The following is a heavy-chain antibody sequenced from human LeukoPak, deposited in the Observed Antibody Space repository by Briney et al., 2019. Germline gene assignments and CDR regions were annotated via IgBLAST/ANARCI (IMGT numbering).Heavy chain of an antibody. CDR3: ARRGLAVAGTNDAVDI. D-gene: IGHD6-19*01. CDR2: IYYSGST. CDR1: GGSISSYY. Sequence: SETLSLTCTVSGGSISSYYWSWIRQPPGKGLEWIGYIYYSGSTNYNPSLKSRVTISVDTSKNQFSLKLSSVTAADTAVYYCARRGLAVAGTNDAVDIWGQGTMVTVSS. V-gene: IGHV4-59*08. J-gene: IGHJ3*02.